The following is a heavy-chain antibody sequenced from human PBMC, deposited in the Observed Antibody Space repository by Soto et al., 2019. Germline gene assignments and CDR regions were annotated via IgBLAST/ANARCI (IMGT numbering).Heavy chain of an antibody. CDR3: ARDREGSGSYYPFDY. J-gene: IGHJ4*02. CDR1: GGSFSDYY. V-gene: IGHV4-34*01. D-gene: IGHD3-10*01. Sequence: SETLSLTCAVYGGSFSDYYWSWIRQPPGKGLEWIGEINHRGSTNYNPSLKSRVTISVDTSKNQFSLKLSSVTAADTAVYYCARDREGSGSYYPFDYWGQGTLVTVSS. CDR2: INHRGST.